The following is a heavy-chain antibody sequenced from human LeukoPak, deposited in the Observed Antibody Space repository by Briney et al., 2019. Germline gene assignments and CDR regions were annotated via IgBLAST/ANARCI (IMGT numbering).Heavy chain of an antibody. CDR1: GGTFSSYA. CDR3: ARSIVGATTKYYFDY. Sequence: SVKVSCKASGGTFSSYAISWVRQAPGQGLEWMGGIIPIFGTANYAQKYQGRVTITADESTSTAYMELSSLRSEDTAVYYCARSIVGATTKYYFDYWGQGTLVTVSS. D-gene: IGHD1-26*01. V-gene: IGHV1-69*13. J-gene: IGHJ4*02. CDR2: IIPIFGTA.